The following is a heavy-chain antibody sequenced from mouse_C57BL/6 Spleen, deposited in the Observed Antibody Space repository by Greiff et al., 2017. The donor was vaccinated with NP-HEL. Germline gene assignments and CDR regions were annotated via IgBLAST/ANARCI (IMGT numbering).Heavy chain of an antibody. D-gene: IGHD2-3*01. V-gene: IGHV1-7*01. J-gene: IGHJ2*01. CDR2: INPSSGYT. CDR3: ARSGDDGYQYYWDY. CDR1: GYTFTSYW. Sequence: QVQLQQSGAELAKPGASVKLSCKASGYTFTSYWMHWVKQRPGQGLEWIGYINPSSGYTKYNQKFKDTATLTADKSSSTAYMQLSSLTYEDSAVYYCARSGDDGYQYYWDYWGQGTTLTVSS.